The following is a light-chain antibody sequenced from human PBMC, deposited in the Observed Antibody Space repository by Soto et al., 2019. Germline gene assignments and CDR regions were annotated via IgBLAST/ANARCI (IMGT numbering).Light chain of an antibody. CDR1: ESISNN. CDR2: AAS. Sequence: DIQMTQSPSSLSASVGDRVTITCRASESISNNLNWYQHKPGKAPKVLIYAASSLQSGVPSRFSGSGSGTDFILTITSLQAEDFATYYCQQSYSSLGFTFGPGTKVVL. J-gene: IGKJ3*01. V-gene: IGKV1-39*01. CDR3: QQSYSSLGFT.